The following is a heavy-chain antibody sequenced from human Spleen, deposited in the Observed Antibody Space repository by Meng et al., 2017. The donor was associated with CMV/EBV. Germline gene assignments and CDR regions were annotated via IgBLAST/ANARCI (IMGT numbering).Heavy chain of an antibody. CDR3: ARYSSSWYNYYYGMDV. J-gene: IGHJ6*02. D-gene: IGHD6-13*01. V-gene: IGHV4-34*01. CDR2: INHSGST. Sequence: SETLSLTCTVSGGSITDYYWSWIRQPPGKGLEWIGEINHSGSTNYNPSLKSRVTISVDTSKNQFSLKLSSVTAADTAVYYCARYSSSWYNYYYGMDVWGQGTTVTVSS. CDR1: GGSITDYY.